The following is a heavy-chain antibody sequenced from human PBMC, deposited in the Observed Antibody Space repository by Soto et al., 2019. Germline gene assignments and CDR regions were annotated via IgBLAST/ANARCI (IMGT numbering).Heavy chain of an antibody. CDR1: GYTFTGYY. CDR2: INPNSGGT. CDR3: ASGANYYDSSGYYYYGMDV. V-gene: IGHV1-2*02. Sequence: GASVKVSCKASGYTFTGYYMHWVRQAPGQGLEWMGWINPNSGGTNYAQKFQGRVTMTRDTSISTAYMELSRLRSDDTAVYYCASGANYYDSSGYYYYGMDVWGQGTTVTVSS. D-gene: IGHD3-22*01. J-gene: IGHJ6*02.